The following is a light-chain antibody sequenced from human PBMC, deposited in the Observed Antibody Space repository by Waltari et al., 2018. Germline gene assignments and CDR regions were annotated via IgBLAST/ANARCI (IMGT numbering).Light chain of an antibody. CDR3: QQRSNWPIT. CDR2: DAS. V-gene: IGKV3-11*01. Sequence: VLTQSPATLSLSPGERATLSCRASQSVSSYLAWYQQKPGQAPRLLIYDASNRATGIPARFSGSGSGTDFTLTISSLEPEDFAVYYCQQRSNWPITFGQGTRLEIK. J-gene: IGKJ5*01. CDR1: QSVSSY.